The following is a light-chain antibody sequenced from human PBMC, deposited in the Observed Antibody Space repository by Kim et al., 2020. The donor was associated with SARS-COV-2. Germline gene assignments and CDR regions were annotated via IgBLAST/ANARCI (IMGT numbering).Light chain of an antibody. V-gene: IGKV3-20*01. CDR3: QQYGSSPGT. CDR1: QSVSSSY. J-gene: IGKJ2*01. Sequence: CPAERATLSCRASQSVSSSYLAWYQQKPGQAPRLLIYGASSRATGIPDRFSGSGSGTDFTLTISRLELEDFAVYYCQQYGSSPGTFGQGTKLEI. CDR2: GAS.